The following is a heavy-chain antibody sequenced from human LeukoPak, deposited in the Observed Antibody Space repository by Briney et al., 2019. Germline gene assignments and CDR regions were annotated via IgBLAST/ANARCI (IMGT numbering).Heavy chain of an antibody. V-gene: IGHV1-8*01. D-gene: IGHD3-3*01. Sequence: ASVKVSCKASGYTFTSYDINWVRQATGQGLEWMGWMNPNSGNTGYAQKFQGRVTMTRNTSISTAYMELSSLRFEDTAVYYCARVSALYYDFWSGYYGTYYFDYWGQGTLVTVSS. CDR3: ARVSALYYDFWSGYYGTYYFDY. CDR2: MNPNSGNT. J-gene: IGHJ4*02. CDR1: GYTFTSYD.